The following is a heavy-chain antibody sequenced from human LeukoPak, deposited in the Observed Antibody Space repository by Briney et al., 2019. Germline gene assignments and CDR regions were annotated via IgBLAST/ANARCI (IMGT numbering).Heavy chain of an antibody. J-gene: IGHJ3*01. V-gene: IGHV3-15*01. D-gene: IGHD3-3*01. CDR3: TTDAIYHDAFDV. CDR2: IKSKTDGGTT. CDR1: GFTFSNAC. Sequence: GGSLRLSCAASGFTFSNACMSWVRQAPGKGLEWVGCIKSKTDGGTTDHAAPVKGRFTISRDDTKNTLYLQMNSLKTEDTAVYYGTTDAIYHDAFDVWGQGTMVTV.